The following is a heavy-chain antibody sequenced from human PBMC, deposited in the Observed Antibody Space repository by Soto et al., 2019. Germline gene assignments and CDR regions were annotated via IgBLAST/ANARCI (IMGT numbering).Heavy chain of an antibody. Sequence: PGGSLRLSCSASGFTFSSYAMHWVRQAPGKGLEYVSAISSNGGSTCYADSVKGRFTISRDISKSTLYLQMNGLRVEDTAIYYCAKDKEPDGAWDIDYWGHGTLVTVSS. D-gene: IGHD4-17*01. CDR1: GFTFSSYA. J-gene: IGHJ4*01. CDR3: AKDKEPDGAWDIDY. CDR2: ISSNGGST. V-gene: IGHV3-64*04.